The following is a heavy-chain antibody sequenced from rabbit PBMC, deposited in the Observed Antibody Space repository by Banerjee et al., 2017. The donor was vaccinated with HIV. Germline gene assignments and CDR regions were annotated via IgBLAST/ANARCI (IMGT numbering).Heavy chain of an antibody. CDR1: GFSFSSSYY. V-gene: IGHV1S45*01. CDR2: IYTGSGST. CDR3: ARGYYSYGYIDYAPYYFNL. D-gene: IGHD6-1*01. Sequence: QEQLVESGGGLVQPEGSLTLTCTASGFSFSSSYYMCWVRQAPGKGLEWIGCIYTGSGSTYYASWAKGRFTISKTSSTTVTLQMTSLTVADTATYFCARGYYSYGYIDYAPYYFNLWGPGTLVTVS. J-gene: IGHJ4*01.